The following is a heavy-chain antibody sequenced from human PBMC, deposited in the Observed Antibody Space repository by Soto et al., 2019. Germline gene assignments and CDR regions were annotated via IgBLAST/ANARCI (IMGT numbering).Heavy chain of an antibody. CDR2: VKQDGSEK. D-gene: IGHD6-19*01. CDR3: AAGRWMVRY. Sequence: EVLLVESGGGLVQPGGSLRVSCETSGFTFRDYWMSWVRQSPGKGMEWVANVKQDGSEKSYLDSVKGGFSISRDNARNSVYLQMNSLRGDDTAVYHCAAGRWMVRYWGQGTLVTVSS. CDR1: GFTFRDYW. V-gene: IGHV3-7*05. J-gene: IGHJ4*02.